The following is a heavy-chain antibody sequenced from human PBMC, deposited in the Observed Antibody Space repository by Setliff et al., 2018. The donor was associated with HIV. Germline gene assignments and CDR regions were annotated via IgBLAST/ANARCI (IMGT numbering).Heavy chain of an antibody. Sequence: PGGSLRLSCVASDFALSSYWMHWVRQGPDKGLVWVSRINREGTTTKYADSVKGRFTISRDDAKSSLYLRMNSLRAEDTAVYYCARGGITIFSNWFDPWGQGTLVTVSS. CDR2: INREGTTT. CDR1: DFALSSYW. CDR3: ARGGITIFSNWFDP. D-gene: IGHD3-9*01. J-gene: IGHJ5*02. V-gene: IGHV3-74*03.